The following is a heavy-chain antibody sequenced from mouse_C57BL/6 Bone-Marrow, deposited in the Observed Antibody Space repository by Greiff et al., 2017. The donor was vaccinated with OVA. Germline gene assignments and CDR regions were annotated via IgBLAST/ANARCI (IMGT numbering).Heavy chain of an antibody. Sequence: EVQLQQSGPELVKPGASVKISCKASGYTFTDYYMNWVKQSHGKSLEWIGDINPNNGGTSYNQKFKGKATLTVDKSSSTAYMELRSLTSEDSAVYYCARRAVVAGDYWGQGTSVTVSS. V-gene: IGHV1-26*01. CDR2: INPNNGGT. J-gene: IGHJ4*01. CDR1: GYTFTDYY. CDR3: ARRAVVAGDY. D-gene: IGHD1-1*01.